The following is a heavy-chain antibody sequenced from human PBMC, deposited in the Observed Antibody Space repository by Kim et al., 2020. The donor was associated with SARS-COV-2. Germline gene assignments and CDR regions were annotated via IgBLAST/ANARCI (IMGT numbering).Heavy chain of an antibody. CDR2: IIPILGIA. J-gene: IGHJ6*02. D-gene: IGHD3-10*01. CDR1: GGTFSSYA. Sequence: SVNVSCKASGGTFSSYAISWVRQAPGQGLEWMGRIIPILGIANYAQKFQGRVTITADKSTSTAYMELSSLRSEDTAVYYCASQITMVRGVITNYGMDVWGQGTTVTVSS. CDR3: ASQITMVRGVITNYGMDV. V-gene: IGHV1-69*04.